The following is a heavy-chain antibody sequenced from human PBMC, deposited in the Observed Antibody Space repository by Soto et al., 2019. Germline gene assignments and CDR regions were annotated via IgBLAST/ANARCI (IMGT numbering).Heavy chain of an antibody. CDR2: MNPTIGNT. CDR1: GYSFSDYD. Sequence: QVQLVQSGAEVKKPGASVKVSCKASGYSFSDYDINWVRQATGQGPEWMGLMNPTIGNTGYAQKFQGRVTMTRNTSINTAYMELSSLGSEDTAVYYCERDNRYNWNDEGWFDPWGQGTLVTVSS. CDR3: ERDNRYNWNDEGWFDP. V-gene: IGHV1-8*01. D-gene: IGHD1-20*01. J-gene: IGHJ5*02.